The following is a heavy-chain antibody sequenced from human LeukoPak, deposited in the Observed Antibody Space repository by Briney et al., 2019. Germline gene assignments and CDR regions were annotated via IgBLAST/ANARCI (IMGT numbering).Heavy chain of an antibody. D-gene: IGHD6-19*01. Sequence: KSGGSLRLSCAASGFTFSSYSMNWVRQAPGKGLEWVSSISSSSSYIYYADSVKGRFTISRDNAKNSLYLQMNSLRAEDTAVYYCARDSPGSGWYEFDYWGQGTLATVSS. V-gene: IGHV3-21*01. J-gene: IGHJ4*02. CDR1: GFTFSSYS. CDR3: ARDSPGSGWYEFDY. CDR2: ISSSSSYI.